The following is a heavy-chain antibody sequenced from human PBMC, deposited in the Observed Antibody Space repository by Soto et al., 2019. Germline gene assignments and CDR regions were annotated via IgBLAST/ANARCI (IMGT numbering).Heavy chain of an antibody. Sequence: PSETMCVTCSVAGGNISGGGYYWSWINQPPGKGLEWIGFIYYTGSTYYNPSLKSRITISVDTSKSQFSLKLSSVTVADTAVYYCARVNATMVYFDYWGQGGLVTVSS. J-gene: IGHJ4*02. CDR1: GGNISGGGYY. CDR2: IYYTGST. D-gene: IGHD3-10*01. V-gene: IGHV4-30-4*01. CDR3: ARVNATMVYFDY.